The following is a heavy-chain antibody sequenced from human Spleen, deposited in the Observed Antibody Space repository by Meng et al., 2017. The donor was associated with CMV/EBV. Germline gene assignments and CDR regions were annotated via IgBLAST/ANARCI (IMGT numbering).Heavy chain of an antibody. J-gene: IGHJ6*02. CDR1: GFTFSTYS. V-gene: IGHV3-48*04. CDR2: ISSSSGTI. CDR3: ARVIGGSSSFYYYYGLDV. Sequence: GESLKISCAASGFTFSTYSMNWVRQAPGKGLEWVSYISSSSGTIFYADSVKGRFTISRDNAKNSLYLQMNSLRAEDTAVYYCARVIGGSSSFYYYYGLDVWGQGTTVTVSS. D-gene: IGHD6-6*01.